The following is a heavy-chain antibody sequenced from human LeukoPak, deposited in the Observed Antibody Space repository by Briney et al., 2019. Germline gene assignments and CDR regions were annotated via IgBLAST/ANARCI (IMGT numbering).Heavy chain of an antibody. Sequence: SEPLSLTCTVSGGSISSYYWSWIRQPPGKGLEWIGYIYYSGSTNYNPSLKSRVTISVDTSKNQFSLKLSSVTAADTAVYYCARSLSSSFGGFDYWGQGTLVTVSS. J-gene: IGHJ4*02. D-gene: IGHD6-13*01. CDR2: IYYSGST. V-gene: IGHV4-59*13. CDR3: ARSLSSSFGGFDY. CDR1: GGSISSYY.